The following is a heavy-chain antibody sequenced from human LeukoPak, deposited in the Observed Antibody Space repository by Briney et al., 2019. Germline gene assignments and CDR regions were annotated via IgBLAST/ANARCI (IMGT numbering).Heavy chain of an antibody. J-gene: IGHJ4*02. V-gene: IGHV1-69*13. CDR2: IIPIFGTA. CDR1: GGTFSSYA. Sequence: GASVKVSCKASGGTFSSYAISWVRQAPGQGLEWMGGIIPIFGTANYAQKFQGRVTITADESMSTAYMELSSLRSEDTAVYYCAREAYVDSSGYYDYWGQGTLVTVSS. CDR3: AREAYVDSSGYYDY. D-gene: IGHD3-22*01.